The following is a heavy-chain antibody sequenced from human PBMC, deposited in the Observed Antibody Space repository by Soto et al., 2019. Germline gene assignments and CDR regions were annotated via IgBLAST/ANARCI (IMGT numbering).Heavy chain of an antibody. V-gene: IGHV3-33*01. CDR3: ARPLEQHQLGFGMDV. CDR1: GFTFGTYG. CDR2: IWYDGSKI. Sequence: QVQLVQSGGGVVQPGGSLRLSCAASGFTFGTYGMHWVRQAPGKGLEWVAVIWYDGSKIYYADSVKGRFTISRDNSKSTLYLQMNSLRAEDTAVYYCARPLEQHQLGFGMDVWGQGSPVTVSS. J-gene: IGHJ6*01. D-gene: IGHD6-13*01.